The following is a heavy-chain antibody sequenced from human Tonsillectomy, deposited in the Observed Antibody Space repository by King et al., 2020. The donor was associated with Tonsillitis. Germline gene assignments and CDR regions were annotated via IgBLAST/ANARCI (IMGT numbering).Heavy chain of an antibody. V-gene: IGHV4-39*01. D-gene: IGHD1-14*01. CDR3: ATHNTTILYFDS. CDR1: GGSVSSSLFY. CDR2: IYFCGIT. J-gene: IGHJ4*02. Sequence: QLQESGPGLVKPSETLSLSCTVSGGSVSSSLFYCGWIRQPPGKGLGWIGSIYFCGITNYNPSLSSRGTISVDKSTSRFSLKLRSVTAADSAVYYCATHNTTILYFDSWGRGTLVTVSS.